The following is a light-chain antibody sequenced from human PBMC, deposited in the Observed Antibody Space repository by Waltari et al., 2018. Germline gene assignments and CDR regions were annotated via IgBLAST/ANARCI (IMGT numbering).Light chain of an antibody. CDR1: ELPRKY. CDR3: YSSDSTGLRV. J-gene: IGLJ1*01. V-gene: IGLV3-10*01. Sequence: YELTQPPSLPVSPGQTARITCSGHELPRKYAYWFQQKSGQAPRLVMYEDTKRPPGIPERFSGSSSGTVATLTITGAQVDDEADYYCYSSDSTGLRVFGGGTTVVVL. CDR2: EDT.